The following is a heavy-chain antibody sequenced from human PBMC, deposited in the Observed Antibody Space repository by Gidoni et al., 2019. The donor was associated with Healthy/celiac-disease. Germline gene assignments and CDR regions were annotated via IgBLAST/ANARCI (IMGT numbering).Heavy chain of an antibody. CDR1: GGTFSSYA. D-gene: IGHD6-6*01. CDR3: AREGAWSSSSPKYFQH. Sequence: QVQLVQSGAEVKKPGSSVQVSCKASGGTFSSYAIIWVRQAPGQGLEWMGGIIPIFGTANYAQKFQGRVTITADESTSTAYMELSSLRSEDTAVYYCAREGAWSSSSPKYFQHWGQGTLVTVSS. CDR2: IIPIFGTA. V-gene: IGHV1-69*01. J-gene: IGHJ1*01.